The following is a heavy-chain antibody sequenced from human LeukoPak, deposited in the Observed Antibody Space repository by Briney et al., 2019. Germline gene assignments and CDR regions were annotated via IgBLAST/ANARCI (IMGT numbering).Heavy chain of an antibody. CDR3: AKHRFESGGYHSTD. J-gene: IGHJ4*02. D-gene: IGHD3-22*01. V-gene: IGHV3-30*18. CDR2: ISYDGSNK. CDR1: GFTFSSYG. Sequence: SGGSLRLSCAASGFTFSSYGMHWVRQAPGKGLEWVAVISYDGSNKYYADSVKGRFTISRDNSKNTLYLQMNSLRDEDTAVYYCAKHRFESGGYHSTDWGQGTLVTVSS.